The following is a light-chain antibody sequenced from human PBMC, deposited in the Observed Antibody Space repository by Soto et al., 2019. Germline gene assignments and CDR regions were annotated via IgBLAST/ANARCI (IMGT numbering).Light chain of an antibody. Sequence: EIVLTQSPGTLSLSPGEGATLSCRASQTVRNNYLAWYQQKPGQAPRLVIYGASNRATGIPDRFSASGSGTDFTLTISRLEPEDFAVYYCQQYISSPLTFGQGTKVDIK. V-gene: IGKV3-20*01. CDR2: GAS. CDR3: QQYISSPLT. CDR1: QTVRNNY. J-gene: IGKJ1*01.